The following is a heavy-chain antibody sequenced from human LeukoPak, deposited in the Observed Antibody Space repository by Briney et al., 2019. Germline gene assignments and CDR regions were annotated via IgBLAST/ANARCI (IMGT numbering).Heavy chain of an antibody. D-gene: IGHD5-12*01. V-gene: IGHV4-39*07. CDR2: IYYSGST. CDR1: GDSISTTIYY. Sequence: SETLSLTCTVSGDSISTTIYYWGWIRQPPGKGLEWIGSIYYSGSTYYNPSLKSRVTISVDTSKNQFSLKLSSVTAADTAVYYCARGVGGYDNLPDYWGQGTLVTVSS. J-gene: IGHJ4*02. CDR3: ARGVGGYDNLPDY.